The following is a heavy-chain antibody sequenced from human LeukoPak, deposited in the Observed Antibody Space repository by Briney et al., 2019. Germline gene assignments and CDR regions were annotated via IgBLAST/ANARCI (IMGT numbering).Heavy chain of an antibody. J-gene: IGHJ4*02. Sequence: SETLSLTCTVSGGSIRSYYWSWIRQPPGKGLEWIGYIYYSGTTNYNPSLKSRVTISIDTSKNQFSLKLTSVTAADTAVYYCALSDTAMLKGGFAYWGQGTLVAVSS. D-gene: IGHD5-18*01. CDR2: IYYSGTT. CDR1: GGSIRSYY. V-gene: IGHV4-59*01. CDR3: ALSDTAMLKGGFAY.